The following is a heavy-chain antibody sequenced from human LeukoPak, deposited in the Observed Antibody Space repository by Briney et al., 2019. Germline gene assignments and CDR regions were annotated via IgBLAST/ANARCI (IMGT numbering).Heavy chain of an antibody. CDR3: ATLVSTRYYFDY. CDR2: IYHSGIT. V-gene: IGHV4-38-2*02. J-gene: IGHJ4*02. D-gene: IGHD5/OR15-5a*01. CDR1: GNSISSGYY. Sequence: SETLSLTCTVSGNSISSGYYWGWIRQPPGKGLEWIGNIYHSGITYYNHFNSSLKSRVTISIDTSKNQFSLRLTSVTAADTAVYFCATLVSTRYYFDYWGQGTLVTVSS.